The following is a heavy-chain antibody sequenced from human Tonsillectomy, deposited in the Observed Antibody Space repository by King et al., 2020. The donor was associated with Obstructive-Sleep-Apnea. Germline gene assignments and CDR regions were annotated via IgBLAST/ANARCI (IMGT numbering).Heavy chain of an antibody. CDR3: AKDQNREWTGYFDY. D-gene: IGHD3-3*01. CDR2: ISWDGDST. Sequence: VQLVESGGVVVQPGGSLRLSCAASGFTFDDYTMHWVRQAPGKGLEWVSLISWDGDSTYYAGSVKGRFTSSRDNSKNSLYLQMNTLRTEDTALYYCAKDQNREWTGYFDYWGQGTLVTVSS. J-gene: IGHJ4*02. CDR1: GFTFDDYT. V-gene: IGHV3-43*01.